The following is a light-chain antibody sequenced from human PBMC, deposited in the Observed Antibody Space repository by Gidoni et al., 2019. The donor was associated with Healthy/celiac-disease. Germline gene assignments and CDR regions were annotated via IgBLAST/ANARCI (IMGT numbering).Light chain of an antibody. CDR2: QDS. V-gene: IGLV3-1*01. CDR3: QAWDSSSVV. J-gene: IGLJ2*01. Sequence: SYELTQPPSVPVSPGQTASITCSGDKLGDKYACWYQQMPGQSPVLVIYQDSKRPSGIPERFSGSNSGNTATLTISGTQAMDEADYYCQAWDSSSVVFGGGTKLTVL. CDR1: KLGDKY.